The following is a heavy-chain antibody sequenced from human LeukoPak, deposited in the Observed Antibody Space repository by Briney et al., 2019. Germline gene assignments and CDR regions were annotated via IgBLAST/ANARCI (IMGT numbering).Heavy chain of an antibody. CDR2: MNPNSGNT. D-gene: IGHD5-12*01. J-gene: IGHJ4*02. CDR3: ARAQRVATIKRAYYFDY. CDR1: GYTFTSYD. V-gene: IGHV1-8*01. Sequence: ASVKVSCKASGYTFTSYDINWVRQATGQGLKWMGWMNPNSGNTGYAQKFQGRVTMTRNTSISTAYMELSSLRSEDTAVYYCARAQRVATIKRAYYFDYWGQGTLVTVSS.